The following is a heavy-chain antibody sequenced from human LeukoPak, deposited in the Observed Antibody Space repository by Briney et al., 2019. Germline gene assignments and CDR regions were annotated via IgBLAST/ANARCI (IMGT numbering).Heavy chain of an antibody. D-gene: IGHD1-1*01. Sequence: GGSLRLSCVASGLLVSNYAMSWARQAPGKGPEWVSVSGSGGATFYADSVKGRFTISRDNSKNTVFLQMNSLRAEDTAVYYCAARPGDGYWGQGTLVTVSS. V-gene: IGHV3-23*01. CDR1: GLLVSNYA. J-gene: IGHJ4*02. CDR3: AARPGDGY. CDR2: SGSGGAT.